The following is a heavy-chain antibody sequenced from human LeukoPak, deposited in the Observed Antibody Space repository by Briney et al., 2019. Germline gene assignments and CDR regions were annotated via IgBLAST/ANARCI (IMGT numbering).Heavy chain of an antibody. V-gene: IGHV2-5*02. J-gene: IGHJ4*02. CDR3: AHRSQPGYSSSFDY. CDR1: GFSLNTSGVG. D-gene: IGHD6-13*01. CDR2: IYWDDNK. Sequence: SGPTLVNPTQTLTLTCTFSGFSLNTSGVGVGWIRQPPGKALEWLALIYWDDNKRYSPSLKSRFTITKDTSKNQVVLTMTNMDPVDTATYYCAHRSQPGYSSSFDYWGQGTLVTVSS.